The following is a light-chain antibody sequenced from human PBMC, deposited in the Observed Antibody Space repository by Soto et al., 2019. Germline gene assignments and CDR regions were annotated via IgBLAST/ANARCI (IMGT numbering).Light chain of an antibody. CDR3: SSYTRSSTLYYV. Sequence: QSAPTQPASVSGSPGQSITISCTGTSSDVGGYNYVSWYQQHPGKAPKLMIYDVSNRPSGVSNRFSGSKSGNTASLTISGLQAEDEADYYCSSYTRSSTLYYVFGTGTKVTVL. J-gene: IGLJ1*01. V-gene: IGLV2-14*01. CDR1: SSDVGGYNY. CDR2: DVS.